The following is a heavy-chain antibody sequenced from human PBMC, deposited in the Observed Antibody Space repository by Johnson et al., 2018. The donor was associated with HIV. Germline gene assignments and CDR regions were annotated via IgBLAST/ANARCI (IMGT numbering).Heavy chain of an antibody. Sequence: EVQLVESGGGLIQPGGSLRLSCAASGFTVSTNYMGWLRLAPGKGLEWVPYIERNSRTDYADSVKGRFTVSRDSSKNTLYLQMNSLRVEDTAVYYCASSSLAWGVDAFDIWGQGTKVTVSS. D-gene: IGHD3-10*01. CDR1: GFTVSTNY. CDR2: IERNSRT. CDR3: ASSSLAWGVDAFDI. V-gene: IGHV3-53*01. J-gene: IGHJ3*02.